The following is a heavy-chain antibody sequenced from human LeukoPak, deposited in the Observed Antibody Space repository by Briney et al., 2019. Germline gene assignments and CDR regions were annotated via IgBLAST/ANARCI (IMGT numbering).Heavy chain of an antibody. Sequence: ASVRVSCKTSGYTFTDYYIHWVRQAPGQGLEWMGWINTKTGRTSFARTFQGRVTLTRDPSITTVYMDMALLTSDDTAIYFCARADFIDAGPYVIAPWGQGTLVTVSS. D-gene: IGHD3-3*01. CDR1: GYTFTDYY. CDR3: ARADFIDAGPYVIAP. V-gene: IGHV1-2*02. CDR2: INTKTGRT. J-gene: IGHJ5*02.